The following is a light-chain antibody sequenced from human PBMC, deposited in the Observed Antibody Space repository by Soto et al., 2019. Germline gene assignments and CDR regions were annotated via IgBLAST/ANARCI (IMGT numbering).Light chain of an antibody. CDR3: CSFARSNTWV. V-gene: IGLV2-23*02. Sequence: QPVLTQPASVSGSPGQSITISCTGTNSDVGNYNHVSWYQQHPGKAPKLMIYEVSKRPSGVSNRFSGSKSANTASLTISGLQAEDEADYYCCSFARSNTWVFGGGTKVTVL. J-gene: IGLJ2*01. CDR1: NSDVGNYNH. CDR2: EVS.